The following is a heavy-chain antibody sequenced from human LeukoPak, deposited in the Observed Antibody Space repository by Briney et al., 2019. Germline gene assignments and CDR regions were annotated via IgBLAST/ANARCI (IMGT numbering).Heavy chain of an antibody. Sequence: GRSLRLSCAASGFTFSSYEMNWVRQAPGKGLEWVSYISTSASTIYYADSVKGRFTSSRDNAKNSLYLQMNSLRAEDTAVYYCARRGTSRSSYYFDYWGQGTLVTVSS. CDR1: GFTFSSYE. CDR2: ISTSASTI. J-gene: IGHJ4*02. CDR3: ARRGTSRSSYYFDY. V-gene: IGHV3-48*03.